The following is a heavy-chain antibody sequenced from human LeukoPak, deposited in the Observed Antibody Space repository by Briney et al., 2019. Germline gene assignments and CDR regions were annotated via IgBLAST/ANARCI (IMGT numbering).Heavy chain of an antibody. Sequence: ASVKVSCKASGGTFSNYAISWVRQAPRQGLEWMGGIIPIFDTADNAQKFQGRLTVTADESTSTAYMELSSLRAEDTAVYYCARHSSVAGTSGCFDPWGQGTLVTVSS. J-gene: IGHJ5*02. V-gene: IGHV1-69*13. CDR3: ARHSSVAGTSGCFDP. CDR1: GGTFSNYA. CDR2: IIPIFDTA. D-gene: IGHD6-19*01.